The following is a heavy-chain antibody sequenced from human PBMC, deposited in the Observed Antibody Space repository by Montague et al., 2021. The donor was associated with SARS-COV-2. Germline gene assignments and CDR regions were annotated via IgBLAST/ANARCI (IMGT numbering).Heavy chain of an antibody. J-gene: IGHJ4*02. Sequence: LEWLALLDWDDSKYYSPSLETRLPISKDTSKTQVVLTMTNMYPADTGTYYCAREVWFAEQPPGSDYWGQGTLVTVSS. CDR2: LDWDDSK. D-gene: IGHD3-10*01. CDR3: AREVWFAEQPPGSDY. V-gene: IGHV2-70*13.